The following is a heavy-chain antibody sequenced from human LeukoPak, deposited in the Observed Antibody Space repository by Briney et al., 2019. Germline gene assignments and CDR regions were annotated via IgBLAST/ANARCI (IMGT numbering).Heavy chain of an antibody. CDR3: AKARYNNGWDYFDY. J-gene: IGHJ4*02. CDR2: ISGSGNVI. V-gene: IGHV3-23*01. D-gene: IGHD6-19*01. Sequence: GGSLRLSCAASEFTFGTSAMTWVRQAPGKGLEWVSSISGSGNVIYDSDSLKGRFSISRDNPKGTLYLQMNSLRAEDTATYFCAKARYNNGWDYFDYWGLGTLVTVSS. CDR1: EFTFGTSA.